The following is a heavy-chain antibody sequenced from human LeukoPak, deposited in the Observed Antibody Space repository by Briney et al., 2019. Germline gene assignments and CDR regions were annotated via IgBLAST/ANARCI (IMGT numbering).Heavy chain of an antibody. Sequence: SETLSLTCTVSGGSISSGSFYWTWIRQHPGKGLEWIGYIYYSGTTYYNPSLKSRITMSLDTSKNQFSLKLNSVTAADTAVYYCARVGCSSTTCSASWFDPWGQGTLVTVSS. CDR3: ARVGCSSTTCSASWFDP. J-gene: IGHJ5*02. CDR2: IYYSGTT. V-gene: IGHV4-31*03. D-gene: IGHD2-2*01. CDR1: GGSISSGSFY.